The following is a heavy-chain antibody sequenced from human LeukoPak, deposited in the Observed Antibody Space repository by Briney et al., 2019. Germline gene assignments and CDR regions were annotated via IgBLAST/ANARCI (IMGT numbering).Heavy chain of an antibody. CDR3: AREAGGWFDP. CDR2: IKEDGSEK. Sequence: GGSLRLSCAASGFIFSSYWMSWVRQAPGKGLEWVANIKEDGSEKYYVDSVMGRFTISRDNAKNSLYLQTNSLRAEDTAVYYCAREAGGWFDPWGQGTLVTVSS. J-gene: IGHJ5*02. V-gene: IGHV3-7*01. D-gene: IGHD3-10*01. CDR1: GFIFSSYW.